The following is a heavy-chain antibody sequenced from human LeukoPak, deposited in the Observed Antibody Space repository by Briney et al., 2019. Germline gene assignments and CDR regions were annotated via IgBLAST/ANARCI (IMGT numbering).Heavy chain of an antibody. J-gene: IGHJ4*02. CDR2: IWYDGSNK. D-gene: IGHD6-13*01. Sequence: GRSLRLSCAASGFTFSSYGMHWVRQAPGKGLEWVAVIWYDGSNKYYADSVKGRFTISRDNSKNTLYLQMNSLRAEDTAVYYCARDGGIAAATYLFDYWGQGTLVTVSS. V-gene: IGHV3-33*01. CDR3: ARDGGIAAATYLFDY. CDR1: GFTFSSYG.